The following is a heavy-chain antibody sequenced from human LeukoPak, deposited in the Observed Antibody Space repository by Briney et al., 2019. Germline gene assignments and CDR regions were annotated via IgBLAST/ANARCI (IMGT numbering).Heavy chain of an antibody. Sequence: SVKVSCKASGGTFSSYAISWVRQAPGQGLEWMGGIIPIFGTANYAQKFQGRVTITTDESTSTAYMELSSLRSEDTAVYYCASGDPGYYDFWSGYYWPTIRGGPKNYYYYMDVWGKGTTVTVSS. CDR2: IIPIFGTA. V-gene: IGHV1-69*05. D-gene: IGHD3-3*01. CDR3: ASGDPGYYDFWSGYYWPTIRGGPKNYYYYMDV. J-gene: IGHJ6*03. CDR1: GGTFSSYA.